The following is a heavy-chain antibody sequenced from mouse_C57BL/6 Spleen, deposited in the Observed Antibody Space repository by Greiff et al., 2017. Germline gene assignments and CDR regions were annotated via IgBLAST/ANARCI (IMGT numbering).Heavy chain of an antibody. D-gene: IGHD4-1*01. Sequence: QVQLQQPGPELVKPGASVKLSCKASGYTFTSYDINWVKQRPGQGLEWIGWIYPRDGSTKYNEKFKGKATLTVATSSSTAYMELNSLTSEDSAVFFCTRDWDVKYFDVWGTGTTVTISS. V-gene: IGHV1-85*01. J-gene: IGHJ1*03. CDR2: IYPRDGST. CDR3: TRDWDVKYFDV. CDR1: GYTFTSYD.